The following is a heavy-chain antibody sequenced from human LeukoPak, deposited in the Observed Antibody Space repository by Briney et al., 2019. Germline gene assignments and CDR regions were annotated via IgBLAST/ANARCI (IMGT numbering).Heavy chain of an antibody. CDR1: GASVSGKF. Sequence: PSETLSLTCTVSGASVSGKFWSWIRHSPGNGLEWIGLVYYSGSTKFNPSLKSRVAMSVDPSNNQFSLSLNSVTTTDTAVYFCVGGGDWLPEYWGHGTQVIVSS. CDR3: VGGGDWLPEY. J-gene: IGHJ4*01. CDR2: VYYSGST. V-gene: IGHV4-59*02. D-gene: IGHD3/OR15-3a*01.